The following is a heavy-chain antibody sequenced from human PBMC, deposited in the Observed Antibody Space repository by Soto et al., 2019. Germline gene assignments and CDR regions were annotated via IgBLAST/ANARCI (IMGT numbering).Heavy chain of an antibody. CDR3: ARDVTTPGAPYYYYGMDV. D-gene: IGHD4-17*01. J-gene: IGHJ6*02. CDR1: GGTFSSYA. Sequence: QVQLVQSGAEVKKPGSSVKVSCKASGGTFSSYAISWVRQAPGQGLEWMGGIIPIFGTANYAQKFQGRVTITADESTSTAYMELSSLRSEDTAVYYCARDVTTPGAPYYYYGMDVCGQVTTVTVSS. CDR2: IIPIFGTA. V-gene: IGHV1-69*12.